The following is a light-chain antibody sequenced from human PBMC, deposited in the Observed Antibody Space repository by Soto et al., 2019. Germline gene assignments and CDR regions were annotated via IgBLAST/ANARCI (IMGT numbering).Light chain of an antibody. J-gene: IGLJ2*01. Sequence: QSVLTQPPSVSAAPGQKVTISCSGSSSNIGNNYVSWYQQLPGTAPKVLIYDNNKRPSGIPDRFSGSKSGTSATLGITGLQTGDEADYYCGTWDSSLSVVVFGGGTNSPS. CDR1: SSNIGNNY. V-gene: IGLV1-51*01. CDR2: DNN. CDR3: GTWDSSLSVVV.